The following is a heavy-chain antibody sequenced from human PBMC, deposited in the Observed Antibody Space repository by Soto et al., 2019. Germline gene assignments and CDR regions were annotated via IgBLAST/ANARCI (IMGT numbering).Heavy chain of an antibody. D-gene: IGHD1-20*01. Sequence: QVQLQESGPGLVKPSETLSLTCTVSGGSVSSGSYYWSWIRQPPGKGLEWIGYIYYSGSTNYNPSLKSRVTISVDTSKNQFSLKLSSVTAADTAVYYCAREYNWNDAPHWFDPWGQGTLVTVSS. CDR2: IYYSGST. CDR1: GGSVSSGSYY. CDR3: AREYNWNDAPHWFDP. J-gene: IGHJ5*02. V-gene: IGHV4-61*01.